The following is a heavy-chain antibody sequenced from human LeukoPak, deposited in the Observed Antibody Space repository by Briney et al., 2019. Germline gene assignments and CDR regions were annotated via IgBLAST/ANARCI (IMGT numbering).Heavy chain of an antibody. CDR1: GGSFSGYY. CDR3: ARDAGYSSSWYPNFDY. Sequence: PSETLSLTCAVYGGSFSGYYWSWIRQPPGKGLEWIAEVNHSGSTNYNPSLKSRGTISVDTSKKQFSLKLSSVTAAATAVYYCARDAGYSSSWYPNFDYWGQGTLVTVSS. J-gene: IGHJ4*02. CDR2: VNHSGST. D-gene: IGHD6-13*01. V-gene: IGHV4-34*01.